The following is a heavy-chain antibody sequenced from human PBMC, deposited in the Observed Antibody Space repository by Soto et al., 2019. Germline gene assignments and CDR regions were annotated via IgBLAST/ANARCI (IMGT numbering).Heavy chain of an antibody. CDR3: ASLSAGYYYDSSGYYFDY. Sequence: QVQLQESGPGLVKTSQTLSLTCTVSGGSISRGGYYWSWIRQLPGKSLGWIGYIYSSGSTYYNASLKNRVTISVDTSKNQFSLTVTSVTAADTAVYYCASLSAGYYYDSSGYYFDYWGQGTLVTVSS. D-gene: IGHD3-22*01. CDR1: GGSISRGGYY. CDR2: IYSSGST. J-gene: IGHJ4*02. V-gene: IGHV4-31*03.